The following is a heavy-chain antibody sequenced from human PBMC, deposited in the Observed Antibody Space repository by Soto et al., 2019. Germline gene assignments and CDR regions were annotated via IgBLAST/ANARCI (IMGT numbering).Heavy chain of an antibody. D-gene: IGHD6-13*01. V-gene: IGHV1-18*01. CDR3: ARSIAAAVDFDY. CDR1: GYTFTSYG. Sequence: QVQLVQSGAEVKKPGASVKVSCKASGYTFTSYGISWVRQAPGQGLEWMGWISAYNGNTNYAQKLQGRGTMTTDTSTGTAYMEMRSLRSDATAVYYCARSIAAAVDFDYWGQGTLVTVSS. CDR2: ISAYNGNT. J-gene: IGHJ4*02.